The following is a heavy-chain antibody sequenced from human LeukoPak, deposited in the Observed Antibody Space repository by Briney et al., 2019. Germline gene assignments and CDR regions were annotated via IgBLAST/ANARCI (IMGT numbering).Heavy chain of an antibody. CDR2: ISSSSSYI. Sequence: PEGSLRLSCAASGFTFSRYAMNWVRQAPGKGLEWVSSISSSSSYIYYADSVKGRFTISRDNAKNSLYLQMNSLRAEDTAVYYCARVSPRGGHDAFDIWGQGTMVTVSS. V-gene: IGHV3-21*01. D-gene: IGHD2-15*01. CDR3: ARVSPRGGHDAFDI. CDR1: GFTFSRYA. J-gene: IGHJ3*02.